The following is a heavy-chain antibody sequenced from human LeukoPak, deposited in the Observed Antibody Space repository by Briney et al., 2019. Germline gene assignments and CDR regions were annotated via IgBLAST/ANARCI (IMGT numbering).Heavy chain of an antibody. J-gene: IGHJ6*03. CDR2: IYYSGST. CDR3: ARAYYSYMDV. CDR1: GGSISSYY. Sequence: SETLSLTCTVSGGSISSYYWSWIRQPPGKGLEWIGYIYYSGSTNYNPSLKSRVTISIDTSQNQFSLKLSSVTAADTAVYYCARAYYSYMDVWGKGTTVTVSS. V-gene: IGHV4-59*01.